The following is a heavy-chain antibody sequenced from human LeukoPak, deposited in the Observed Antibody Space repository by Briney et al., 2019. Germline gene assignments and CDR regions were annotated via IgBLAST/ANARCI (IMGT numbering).Heavy chain of an antibody. V-gene: IGHV4-39*01. CDR2: IYYSGSS. CDR3: ERHWGIRGYSSSRGDY. D-gene: IGHD6-13*01. Sequence: SETLSLTCAVSGGSISSSSYYWGWLRQPPGQGLEWIGSIYYSGSSYYNPSLKSRVTISVDTSKNQFSLKLMSVTGAGTDVYYCERHWGIRGYSSSRGDYWGQGTLVTVSS. CDR1: GGSISSSSYY. J-gene: IGHJ4*02.